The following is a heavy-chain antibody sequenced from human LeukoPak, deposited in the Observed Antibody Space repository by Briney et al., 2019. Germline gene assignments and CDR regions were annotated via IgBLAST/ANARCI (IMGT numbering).Heavy chain of an antibody. CDR3: ASYRSNYYYMDV. D-gene: IGHD2-2*01. Sequence: SETLSLTCAVYGGSFSGYYWSWIRQPPGKGLEWIGEINHSGSTNYNPSLKSRVTISVDTSKNQFSLKLSSVTAADTAVYYCASYRSNYYYMDVWGKGTTVTVSS. CDR1: GGSFSGYY. CDR2: INHSGST. V-gene: IGHV4-34*01. J-gene: IGHJ6*03.